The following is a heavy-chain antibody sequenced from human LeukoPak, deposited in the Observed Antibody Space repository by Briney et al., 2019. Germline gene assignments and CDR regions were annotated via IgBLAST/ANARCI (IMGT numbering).Heavy chain of an antibody. CDR1: GFTFSSYA. Sequence: GGSLRLSCAASGFTFSSYAMSWVRQAPGKGLEWVSYISSSGSTIYYADSVKGRFTISRDNAKNSLYLQMNSLRAEDTAVYYCARDKNYGDSWDYWGQGTLVTVSS. J-gene: IGHJ4*02. CDR2: ISSSGSTI. D-gene: IGHD4-17*01. V-gene: IGHV3-48*03. CDR3: ARDKNYGDSWDY.